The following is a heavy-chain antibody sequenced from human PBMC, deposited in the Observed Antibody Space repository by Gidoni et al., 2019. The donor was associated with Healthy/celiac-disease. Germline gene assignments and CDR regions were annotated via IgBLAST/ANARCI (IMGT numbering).Heavy chain of an antibody. V-gene: IGHV3-48*03. Sequence: EVQLVESGGGLVQPGVSLRLSCAASGFTFSSYEMNWVRQAPGKGLEWVSYISSSGSTIYYADSVKSRFTISRDNAKNALYLQMNSLRAEDTAVYYCARYSADAFDIWGQGTMVTVSS. CDR3: ARYSADAFDI. CDR1: GFTFSSYE. J-gene: IGHJ3*02. D-gene: IGHD2-15*01. CDR2: ISSSGSTI.